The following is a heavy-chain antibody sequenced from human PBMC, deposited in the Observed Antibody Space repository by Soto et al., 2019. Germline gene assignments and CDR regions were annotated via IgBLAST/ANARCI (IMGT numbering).Heavy chain of an antibody. V-gene: IGHV3-23*01. CDR1: GFTFSAYA. J-gene: IGHJ4*02. Sequence: EVQLLESGGGVVQPGGSLRLSCAASGFTFSAYAMTWVRQAPGKGLEWLSVISGSAGATYYADSVKGRFTISRDNSKNTLYLQMNSLRAEDTAVYYCARQDYSTTWYLNYWGQGTLVTVSS. D-gene: IGHD6-13*01. CDR3: ARQDYSTTWYLNY. CDR2: ISGSAGAT.